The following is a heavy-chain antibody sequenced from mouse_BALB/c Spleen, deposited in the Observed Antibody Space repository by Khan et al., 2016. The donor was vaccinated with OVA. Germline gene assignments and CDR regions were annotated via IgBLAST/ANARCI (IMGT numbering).Heavy chain of an antibody. J-gene: IGHJ3*01. CDR2: INPSNGGT. CDR1: GYTFTSYY. V-gene: IGHV1S81*02. CDR3: TRSVYGTFAY. D-gene: IGHD2-1*01. Sequence: QVQLQQSGAELVKPGASVRLSCKASGYTFTSYYLYWVKQRPGQGLEWIGDINPSNGGTTFNEKFMSKSTLTVDKSSRTAYMQLSSLTSEDSAVYYCTRSVYGTFAYWGQGTLVTVSA.